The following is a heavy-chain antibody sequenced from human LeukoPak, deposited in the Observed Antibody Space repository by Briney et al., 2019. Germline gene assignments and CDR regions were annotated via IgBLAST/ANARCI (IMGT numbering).Heavy chain of an antibody. CDR3: ASNSYGDYSFRPLDY. Sequence: GGSLRLSCAASGFTFSSYAMHWVRQAPGKGLEWVAVISYDGSNKYYADSVKGRFTISRDNSKNTLYLQMNSLRAEDTAAYYCASNSYGDYSFRPLDYWGQGTLVTVSS. CDR1: GFTFSSYA. CDR2: ISYDGSNK. J-gene: IGHJ4*02. D-gene: IGHD4-17*01. V-gene: IGHV3-30-3*02.